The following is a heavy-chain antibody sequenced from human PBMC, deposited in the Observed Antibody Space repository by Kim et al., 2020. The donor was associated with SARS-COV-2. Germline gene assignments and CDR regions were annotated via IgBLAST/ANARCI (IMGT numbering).Heavy chain of an antibody. CDR3: ARRMFYLDY. CDR2: ISGGGVNT. CDR1: GFTLSAYD. V-gene: IGHV3-23*01. D-gene: IGHD3-10*01. Sequence: GGSLRLSCAGSGFTLSAYDMSWVRQAPGKGLEWVSSISGGGVNTRYTDAVKGRFTISRDNSKNTLYLQINSLRAEDTAAYYCARRMFYLDYWGQGTLVTVSS. J-gene: IGHJ4*02.